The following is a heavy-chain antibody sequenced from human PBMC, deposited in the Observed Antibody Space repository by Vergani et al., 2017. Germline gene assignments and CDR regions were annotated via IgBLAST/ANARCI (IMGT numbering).Heavy chain of an antibody. D-gene: IGHD1-1*01. CDR3: ATKSCGTPGCQIGYFRE. CDR2: LSYDGTQK. Sequence: QVHLVESGGGVVQPGRSLILSCVVSGFTSSYYCMHWVRPAPRKGLEWVAVLSYDGTQKYYADSVKGRFTISRDNSKSTLYLQMNSLRTEDTAVYYCATKSCGTPGCQIGYFREWGQGTLVTVSS. V-gene: IGHV3-30*03. CDR1: GFTSSYYC. J-gene: IGHJ1*01.